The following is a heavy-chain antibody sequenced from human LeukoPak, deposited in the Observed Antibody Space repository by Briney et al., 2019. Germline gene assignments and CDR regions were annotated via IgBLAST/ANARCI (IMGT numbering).Heavy chain of an antibody. Sequence: QPGISLRLSRATSGFTLRSYGMHWVRQATGKGLEWVAVIWYDGSNKYYADSVKGRFTISRDNSKNTLYLQMNSLRAEDTAVYYCARDRWFGELFGYYFDYWGQGTLVTVSS. J-gene: IGHJ4*02. V-gene: IGHV3-33*01. D-gene: IGHD3-10*01. CDR2: IWYDGSNK. CDR3: ARDRWFGELFGYYFDY. CDR1: GFTLRSYG.